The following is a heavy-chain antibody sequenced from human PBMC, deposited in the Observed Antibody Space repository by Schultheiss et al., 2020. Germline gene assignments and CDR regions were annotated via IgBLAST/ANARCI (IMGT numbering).Heavy chain of an antibody. V-gene: IGHV4-61*01. J-gene: IGHJ5*02. CDR3: ARVRVYYDILTGRFDP. D-gene: IGHD3-9*01. Sequence: SETLSLTCTVSGYSISSGYYWGWIRQPPGKGLEWIGYIYYSGSTNYNPSLKSRVTISVDTSKNQFSLKLSSVTAADTAVYYCARVRVYYDILTGRFDPWGQGTLVTVSS. CDR2: IYYSGST. CDR1: GYSISSGYY.